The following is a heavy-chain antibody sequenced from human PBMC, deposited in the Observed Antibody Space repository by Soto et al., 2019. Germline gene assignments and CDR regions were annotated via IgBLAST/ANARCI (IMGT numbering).Heavy chain of an antibody. Sequence: QVQLVQSGAEVKKPGASVKVSCKASGYTFTGYYMHWVRQAPGQGLEWMGWISPKNGNTNYAQKFQGRVTMTTDTSTSTAYMELRRLRSDDTAVYYCATSYDSGFDPWGQGTPVTVSS. J-gene: IGHJ5*02. CDR1: GYTFTGYY. CDR3: ATSYDSGFDP. V-gene: IGHV1-2*02. CDR2: ISPKNGNT. D-gene: IGHD5-12*01.